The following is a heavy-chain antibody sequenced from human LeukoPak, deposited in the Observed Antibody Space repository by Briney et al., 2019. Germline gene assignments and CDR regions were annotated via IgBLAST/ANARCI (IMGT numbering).Heavy chain of an antibody. CDR2: ISYDGSNK. V-gene: IGHV3-30*18. J-gene: IGHJ4*02. CDR3: AKDHHIIVATIGFDY. D-gene: IGHD5-12*01. Sequence: SGRSLRLSCAASGFTFSSYGMHWVRQAPGKGLEWVAVISYDGSNKYYADSVKGRFTISRDNSKNTLYLQMNSLRAEDTAVYYCAKDHHIIVATIGFDYWGQGTLVTVSS. CDR1: GFTFSSYG.